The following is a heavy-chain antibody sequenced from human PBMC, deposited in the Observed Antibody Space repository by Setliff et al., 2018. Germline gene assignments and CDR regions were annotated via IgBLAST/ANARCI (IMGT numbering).Heavy chain of an antibody. Sequence: SETLSLTCTVSGGSISSSSYYWGWIRQPPGKGLEWIVSISYSGSTYYNPSLKSRVTISVDKSKNQFSRKLSSVTAADTAVYYCARGPVMIVATGYFDYWGQGTLVTVSS. J-gene: IGHJ4*02. CDR3: ARGPVMIVATGYFDY. V-gene: IGHV4-39*07. CDR2: ISYSGST. D-gene: IGHD3-22*01. CDR1: GGSISSSSYY.